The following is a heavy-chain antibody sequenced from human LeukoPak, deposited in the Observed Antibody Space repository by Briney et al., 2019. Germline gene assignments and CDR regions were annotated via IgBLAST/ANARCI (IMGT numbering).Heavy chain of an antibody. CDR2: ISAYNGNT. CDR3: AREVLVRGTYYFDY. Sequence: ASVKVSCKASGYTFTSYGISWVRQAPGQGLEWMGWISAYNGNTNYAQKLQGRVTVTTDTSTSTAYMELRSLRSDDTAVYYCAREVLVRGTYYFDYWGPGTLVAVSS. V-gene: IGHV1-18*01. J-gene: IGHJ4*02. CDR1: GYTFTSYG. D-gene: IGHD3-10*01.